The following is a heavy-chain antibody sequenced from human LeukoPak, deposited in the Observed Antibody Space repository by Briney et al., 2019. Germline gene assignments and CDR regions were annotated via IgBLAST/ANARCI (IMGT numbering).Heavy chain of an antibody. CDR3: ARVRNTAMVPDAFDI. D-gene: IGHD5-18*01. CDR2: IYYSGST. J-gene: IGHJ3*02. CDR1: GGSISSGDYY. Sequence: SETLSLTCTVSGGSISSGDYYWSWIRQPPGKGLEWIGYIYYSGSTYYNPSLKSRVTISVDTSKNQFSLKLSSVTAADTAVHYCARVRNTAMVPDAFDIWGQGTMVTVSS. V-gene: IGHV4-30-4*08.